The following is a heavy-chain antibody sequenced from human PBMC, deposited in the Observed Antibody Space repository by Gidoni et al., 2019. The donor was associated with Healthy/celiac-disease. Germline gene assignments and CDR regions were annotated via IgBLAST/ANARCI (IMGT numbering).Heavy chain of an antibody. V-gene: IGHV3-33*01. CDR3: AREQEGALYSSSWYVYFDY. D-gene: IGHD6-13*01. Sequence: QVQLVESGGGVVQPGRSLRLSCAASGFTFSSSGMPWVRQAPGKGLEWVAVIWYDGSNKYYADSVKGRFTISRDNSKNTLYLQMNSLRAEDTAVYYCAREQEGALYSSSWYVYFDYWGQGTLVTVSS. CDR2: IWYDGSNK. J-gene: IGHJ4*02. CDR1: GFTFSSSG.